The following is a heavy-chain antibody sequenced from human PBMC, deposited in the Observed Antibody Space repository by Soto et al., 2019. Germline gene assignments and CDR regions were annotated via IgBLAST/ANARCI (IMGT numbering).Heavy chain of an antibody. CDR1: GFTFGNYA. CDR3: ASLDTATDYYYYGMDV. Sequence: PGGSLRLSCEASGFTFGNYAMTWVRQGPGRGLEWVSALSGSSLNTYYADSVKGRFTISRDNSKNTLYLQMNSLRAEDTAVYYCASLDTATDYYYYGMDVWGQGTTVTVSS. V-gene: IGHV3-23*01. D-gene: IGHD5-18*01. CDR2: LSGSSLNT. J-gene: IGHJ6*02.